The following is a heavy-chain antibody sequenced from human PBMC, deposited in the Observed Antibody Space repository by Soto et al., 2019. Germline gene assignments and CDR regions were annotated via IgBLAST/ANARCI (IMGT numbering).Heavy chain of an antibody. CDR2: ISAHNGNT. CDR1: GFAFTTYG. CDR3: ARGRYGDY. J-gene: IGHJ4*02. D-gene: IGHD1-1*01. Sequence: QVHLVQSGAEVKKPGASVKVSCKGSGFAFTTYGITWVRQAPGQGLEWMGWISAHNGNTNYAQKLQGRVTVTRDTSTSTAYMELRSLRSDDTAVYYCARGRYGDYWGQGALVTVSS. V-gene: IGHV1-18*01.